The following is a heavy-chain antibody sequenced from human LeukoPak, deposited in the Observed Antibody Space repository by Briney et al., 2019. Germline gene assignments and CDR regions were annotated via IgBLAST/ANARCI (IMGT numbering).Heavy chain of an antibody. CDR3: AREGGGTDYYYYYMDV. CDR1: GYTFTSYD. V-gene: IGHV1-8*03. Sequence: GASVKVSCKASGYTFTSYDINWVRQATGQGLEWMGWMNPNSGNTGYAQKFQGRVTITRNTSISTAYMELSSLRSEDTAVYYCAREGGGTDYYYYYMDVWGKGTTVTVSS. CDR2: MNPNSGNT. J-gene: IGHJ6*03. D-gene: IGHD2-15*01.